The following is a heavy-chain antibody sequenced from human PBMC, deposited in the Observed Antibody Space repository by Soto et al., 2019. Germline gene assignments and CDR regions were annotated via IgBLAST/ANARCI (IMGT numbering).Heavy chain of an antibody. CDR1: GFTVSSNY. CDR2: IYSGGST. D-gene: IGHD5-18*01. J-gene: IGHJ6*02. V-gene: IGHV3-53*02. CDR3: ARDGLWIQLGRGAPLLNGGYYGMDV. Sequence: EVQLVETGGGLIQPGGSLRLSCAASGFTVSSNYMSWVRQAPGKGLEWVSVIYSGGSTYYADSVKGRFTISRDNSKNTLYLQMNSMRAEDTAVYYCARDGLWIQLGRGAPLLNGGYYGMDVWGQGTTVTVSS.